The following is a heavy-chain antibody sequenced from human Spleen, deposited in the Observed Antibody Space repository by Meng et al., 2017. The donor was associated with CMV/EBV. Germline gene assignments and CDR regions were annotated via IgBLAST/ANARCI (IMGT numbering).Heavy chain of an antibody. D-gene: IGHD3-9*01. J-gene: IGHJ4*02. Sequence: FNFNDYGMHWVRQAQGKGLEWVAVIWYDESNKYYADSVKGRFTISRDNSKNTLYLQMHSLRAEDTAVYYCAKDQNDVLTGYFIGGLDYWGQGALVTVSS. CDR1: FNFNDYG. V-gene: IGHV3-33*06. CDR3: AKDQNDVLTGYFIGGLDY. CDR2: IWYDESNK.